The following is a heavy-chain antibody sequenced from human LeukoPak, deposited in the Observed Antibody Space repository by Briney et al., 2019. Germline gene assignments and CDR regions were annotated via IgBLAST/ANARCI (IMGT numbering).Heavy chain of an antibody. D-gene: IGHD2-2*01. CDR2: IHDTGST. V-gene: IGHV4-59*11. CDR3: ARFSSGCSTSSCYLIY. CDR1: GGSLSSHY. Sequence: SETLSLTCSVSGGSLSSHYWSWIRQPPGKGLELIGHIHDTGSTFYNPSLRGRVTISLDTSNNQFSLKLTSMTAADTAVYYCARFSSGCSTSSCYLIYWGQGTLVTVS. J-gene: IGHJ4*02.